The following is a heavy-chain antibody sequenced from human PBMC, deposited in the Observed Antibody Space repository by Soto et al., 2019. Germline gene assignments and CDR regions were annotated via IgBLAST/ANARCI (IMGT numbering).Heavy chain of an antibody. Sequence: EVQLVESGGGLVQPGGSLRLSCAASGFTFSSYSMNWVRQAPGQGLEWVSYISSSSSTIYYADSVKGRFTISRVNAKNPLYLQMTSMRDEDTAVYYCARMGWGGSHWFDPWGQGTLVTVSS. J-gene: IGHJ5*02. V-gene: IGHV3-48*02. CDR3: ARMGWGGSHWFDP. CDR2: ISSSSSTI. D-gene: IGHD2-15*01. CDR1: GFTFSSYS.